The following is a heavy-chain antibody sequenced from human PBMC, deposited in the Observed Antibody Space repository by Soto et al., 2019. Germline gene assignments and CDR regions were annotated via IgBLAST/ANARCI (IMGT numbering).Heavy chain of an antibody. D-gene: IGHD6-19*01. V-gene: IGHV1-18*01. J-gene: IGHJ5*02. CDR3: ARYHGGWLETYNWVDP. CDR2: ISAYSGNT. CDR1: GYTFNTYG. Sequence: QVQLVQSGSEVKKPGASVKVSCKASGYTFNTYGISWVRQATGQGLEWMGWISAYSGNTNCAQKFQGRVTMTTDTSTSTAYMELRSVRSDDTAVYYCARYHGGWLETYNWVDPWGQGTLVTVSS.